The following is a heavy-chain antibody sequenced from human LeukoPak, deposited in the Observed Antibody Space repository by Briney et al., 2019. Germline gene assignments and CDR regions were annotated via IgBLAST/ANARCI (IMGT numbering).Heavy chain of an antibody. CDR3: ARGASGGSYPLRSNWFDP. Sequence: PSETLSLTCAVYGGSFSGYYWSWVRQPPGKGLEWIGEIDHSGSTNYNPSLKSRVTISVDTSKNQFSLKLSSVTAADTAVYYCARGASGGSYPLRSNWFDPWGQGTLVTVSS. CDR1: GGSFSGYY. CDR2: IDHSGST. D-gene: IGHD2-15*01. V-gene: IGHV4-34*01. J-gene: IGHJ5*02.